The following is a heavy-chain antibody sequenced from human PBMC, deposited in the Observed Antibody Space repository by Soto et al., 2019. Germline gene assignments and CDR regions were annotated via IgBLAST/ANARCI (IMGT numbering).Heavy chain of an antibody. CDR2: IYHSGST. Sequence: QLQLQESGSGVVKPSQTLSLTCAVSGGSISSGGYSWSWIRQPPGKGLAWIGYIYHSGSTYYNPSLKSRVAKSVDRYKNQFSLELSSVTAAHTAVYYCARVPDYWCQGTLVTVSS. J-gene: IGHJ4*02. CDR3: ARVPDY. CDR1: GGSISSGGYS. V-gene: IGHV4-30-2*01.